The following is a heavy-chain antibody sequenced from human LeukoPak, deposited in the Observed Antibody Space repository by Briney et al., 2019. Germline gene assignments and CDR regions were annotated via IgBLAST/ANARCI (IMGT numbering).Heavy chain of an antibody. V-gene: IGHV1-18*01. Sequence: ASVKVSCKASGYTFTSYGISWVRQAPGQGLEWMGWISAYNGNTNYAQKLQGRVTMTTDTSTSTAYMELRSLRSDDTSVYYCASVYGMGSPFDYWGQGTLVTVSS. CDR1: GYTFTSYG. CDR2: ISAYNGNT. D-gene: IGHD2-8*01. CDR3: ASVYGMGSPFDY. J-gene: IGHJ4*02.